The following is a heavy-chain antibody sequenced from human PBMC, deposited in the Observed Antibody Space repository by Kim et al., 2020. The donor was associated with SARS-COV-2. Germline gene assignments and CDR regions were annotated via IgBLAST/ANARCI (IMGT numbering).Heavy chain of an antibody. CDR3: ARDPPDGFWYFDC. Sequence: YADSVRVRFTVSRNDAKNSVFLQMNSLRVEDTAIYYCARDPPDGFWYFDCWGRGTQVTVSS. J-gene: IGHJ2*01. D-gene: IGHD6-25*01. V-gene: IGHV3-48*03.